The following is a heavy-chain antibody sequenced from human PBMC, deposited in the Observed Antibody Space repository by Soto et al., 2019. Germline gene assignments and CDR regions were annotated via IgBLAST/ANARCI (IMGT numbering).Heavy chain of an antibody. Sequence: QVQLVESGGGVVQPGRSLRLSCAASGFTFSSYGMHWVRQAPGKGLEWVAVISYDGSNKYYADSVKGRFTISRDNSKNTLYLQRNSLTAEDTAVYYCAKDRFRIAVAAPFDYWGQGTLVTVSS. J-gene: IGHJ4*02. D-gene: IGHD6-19*01. V-gene: IGHV3-30*18. CDR2: ISYDGSNK. CDR1: GFTFSSYG. CDR3: AKDRFRIAVAAPFDY.